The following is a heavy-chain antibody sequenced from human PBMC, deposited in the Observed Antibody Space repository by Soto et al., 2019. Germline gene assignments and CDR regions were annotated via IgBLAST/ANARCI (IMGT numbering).Heavy chain of an antibody. J-gene: IGHJ4*02. CDR1: GFTFDDYA. CDR3: AKALDYDSSGYYYFDY. V-gene: IGHV3-9*01. CDR2: ISWNSGSI. D-gene: IGHD3-22*01. Sequence: EVQLVESGGGLVQSGRSLRLSWSASGFTFDDYAMHWVRQAPGKGLEWVSSISWNSGSIAYADSVKGRFTISRDNAKNSLFLQMSSLRPEDTTWYYCAKALDYDSSGYYYFDYWGQGTLVTVSS.